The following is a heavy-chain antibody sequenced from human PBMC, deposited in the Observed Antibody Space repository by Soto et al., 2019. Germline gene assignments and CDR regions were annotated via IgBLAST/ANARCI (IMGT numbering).Heavy chain of an antibody. J-gene: IGHJ5*02. V-gene: IGHV3-74*01. CDR3: ATVATQSHTWVDP. Sequence: EVHLVESGGGLVQPGGSLRLSCAASGFTFSSYWMHWVRQAPGKGLVWVSRINADGTTTTYADSVKGRFTISRDNAKNTVYLQMASLRAEDTAVYFCATVATQSHTWVDPWGQGTLVTISS. D-gene: IGHD1-1*01. CDR2: INADGTTT. CDR1: GFTFSSYW.